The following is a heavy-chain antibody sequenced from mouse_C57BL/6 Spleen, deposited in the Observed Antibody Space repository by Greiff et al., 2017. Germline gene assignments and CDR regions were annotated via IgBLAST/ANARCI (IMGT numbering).Heavy chain of an antibody. J-gene: IGHJ2*01. CDR1: GYTFTSYW. D-gene: IGHD1-1*01. Sequence: QVQLKQPGAELVRPGSSVKLSCKASGYTFTSYWMDWVKQRPGQGLEWIGNIYPSDSETHYNQKFKDKATLTVDKSSSTAYMQLSSLTSEDSAVYYCASLTTVVATDWGQGTTLTVSS. V-gene: IGHV1-61*01. CDR2: IYPSDSET. CDR3: ASLTTVVATD.